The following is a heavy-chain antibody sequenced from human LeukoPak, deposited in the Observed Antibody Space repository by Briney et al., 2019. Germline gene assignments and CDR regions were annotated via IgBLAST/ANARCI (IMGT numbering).Heavy chain of an antibody. Sequence: SVKVSCKASGGTFSSYAISWVRQAPGQGLEWMGGIIPIFGTANYAQKFQGRVTMTRDTSTSTVYMELSSLRSEDTAVYYCARDRYGGSIELGSFDYWGQGTLVTVSS. CDR2: IIPIFGTA. CDR1: GGTFSSYA. J-gene: IGHJ4*02. V-gene: IGHV1-69*05. CDR3: ARDRYGGSIELGSFDY. D-gene: IGHD4-23*01.